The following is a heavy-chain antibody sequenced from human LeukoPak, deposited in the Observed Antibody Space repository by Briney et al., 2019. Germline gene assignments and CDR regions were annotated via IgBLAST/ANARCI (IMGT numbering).Heavy chain of an antibody. CDR1: GFTFSSYA. CDR3: ARGILTGIDYFDY. J-gene: IGHJ4*02. V-gene: IGHV3-23*01. Sequence: GGSLRLSCAASGFTFSSYAMSWVRQAPGKGLDWVSGISGSGGTTYYADSVKGRFTISRDNAKNSLYLQMNGLRAEDTAVYYCARGILTGIDYFDYWGQGTPVTVSS. CDR2: ISGSGGTT. D-gene: IGHD3-9*01.